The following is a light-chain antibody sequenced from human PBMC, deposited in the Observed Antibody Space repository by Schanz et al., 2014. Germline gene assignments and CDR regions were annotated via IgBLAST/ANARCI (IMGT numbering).Light chain of an antibody. J-gene: IGLJ3*02. CDR1: SSNIGSNY. CDR2: RNS. V-gene: IGLV1-47*01. CDR3: AAWDDSLKGWV. Sequence: QSVLTQPPSASGTPGQRVTISCSGSSSNIGSNYVYWYQQVPGTAPKLLIYRNSQRPSGVSDRFSGSKSGTSASLAISGLHFDDEADYYCAAWDDSLKGWVFGGGTKVTVL.